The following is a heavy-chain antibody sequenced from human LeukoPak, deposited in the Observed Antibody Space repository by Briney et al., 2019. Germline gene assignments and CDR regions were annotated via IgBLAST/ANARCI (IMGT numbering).Heavy chain of an antibody. CDR2: IHDSGST. D-gene: IGHD6-19*01. V-gene: IGHV4-59*08. Sequence: KASETLSLTCAVSGVTISSYYWNWIRQPPGKGLEWIGYIHDSGSTKYSPSLKSRVAISVDTSKSQFSLKLSSVTAADTAVYYCARWYYSGWAFDYWGQGTLVTVSS. CDR3: ARWYYSGWAFDY. J-gene: IGHJ4*02. CDR1: GVTISSYY.